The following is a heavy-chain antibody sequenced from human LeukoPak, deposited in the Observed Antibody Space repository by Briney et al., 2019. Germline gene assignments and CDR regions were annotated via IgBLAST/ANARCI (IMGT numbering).Heavy chain of an antibody. J-gene: IGHJ4*02. CDR2: MNPNSGNT. CDR1: GYTFTSYD. D-gene: IGHD5-24*01. V-gene: IGHV1-8*03. CDR3: ARFSQGGYNYEFDY. Sequence: GASVKVSCKASGYTFTSYDINWVRQATGQGLEWMGWMNPNSGNTGYAQKFQGRVTITRNTSISTAYMELSSLRSEDTAVYYCARFSQGGYNYEFDYWGQGTLVTVSS.